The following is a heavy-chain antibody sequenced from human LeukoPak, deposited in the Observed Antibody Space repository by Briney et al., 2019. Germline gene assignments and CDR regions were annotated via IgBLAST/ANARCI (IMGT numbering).Heavy chain of an antibody. D-gene: IGHD3-22*01. CDR3: ARAAYDSNGYLTL. V-gene: IGHV3-7*01. CDR2: IKQDGSEK. CDR1: GFTFSTYW. J-gene: IGHJ4*02. Sequence: GGSLRLSCAASGFTFSTYWMSWVRQAPGKGLEWVANIKQDGSEKNYADSVKGRFTISRDNSKNSLSLQMNSLRVEDTAIYFCARAAYDSNGYLTLWGQGTLVTVSS.